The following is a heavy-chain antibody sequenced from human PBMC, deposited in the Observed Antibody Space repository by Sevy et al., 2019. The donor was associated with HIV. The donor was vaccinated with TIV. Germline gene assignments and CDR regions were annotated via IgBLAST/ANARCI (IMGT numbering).Heavy chain of an antibody. V-gene: IGHV3-23*01. CDR1: GFIFNSYS. CDR2: ISGSGGSI. J-gene: IGHJ4*02. Sequence: GGSLRLSCAASGFIFNSYSMSWVRQAPGKGMEWVSGISGSGGSIYYADSVKGRFTISRDNFKNTLYLQMNSLRAEDTAVYYCRGVGTTTNFDYWGQGTLVTVSS. D-gene: IGHD1-26*01. CDR3: RGVGTTTNFDY.